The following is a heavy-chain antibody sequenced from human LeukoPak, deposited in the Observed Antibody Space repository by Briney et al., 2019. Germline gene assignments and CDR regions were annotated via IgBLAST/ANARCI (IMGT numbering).Heavy chain of an antibody. CDR1: GFTFSDYY. V-gene: IGHV3-11*06. CDR3: ARDDSSGYYYVPGDFDY. D-gene: IGHD3-22*01. J-gene: IGHJ4*02. CDR2: ISSSSSYI. Sequence: PGGSLRLSCAASGFTFSDYYMSWIRQAPGKGLEWVSYISSSSSYIYYADSVKGRFTISRDNAKNSLYLQMNSLRAEDTAVYYCARDDSSGYYYVPGDFDYWGQGTLVTVSS.